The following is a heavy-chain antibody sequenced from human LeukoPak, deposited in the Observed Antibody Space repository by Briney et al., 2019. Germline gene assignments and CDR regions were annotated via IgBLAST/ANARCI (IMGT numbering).Heavy chain of an antibody. CDR1: GYTFTSYG. D-gene: IGHD3-22*01. J-gene: IGHJ4*02. Sequence: ASVKVSCKASGYTFTSYGISWVRQAPGQGLEWMGWISAYNGNTNYAQKLQGRVTMTTGTSTSTAYMELRSLRSDDTAVYYCARDSAIDSSGPSGHFDYWGQGTLVTVSS. CDR2: ISAYNGNT. CDR3: ARDSAIDSSGPSGHFDY. V-gene: IGHV1-18*01.